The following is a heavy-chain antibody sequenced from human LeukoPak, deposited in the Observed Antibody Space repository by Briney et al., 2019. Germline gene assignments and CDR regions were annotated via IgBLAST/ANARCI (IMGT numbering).Heavy chain of an antibody. J-gene: IGHJ4*02. Sequence: SETLSLTCTVSGGSISYYYWNWIRQPAGKGLEWIGRIYTSGRTYYNPSLKSRVSMSVDTSKNQFSLKLSSVTAADTAVYYCARVGGGVIGSFDYWGQGILVTVSS. D-gene: IGHD3-10*01. CDR2: IYTSGRT. CDR3: ARVGGGVIGSFDY. CDR1: GGSISYYY. V-gene: IGHV4-4*07.